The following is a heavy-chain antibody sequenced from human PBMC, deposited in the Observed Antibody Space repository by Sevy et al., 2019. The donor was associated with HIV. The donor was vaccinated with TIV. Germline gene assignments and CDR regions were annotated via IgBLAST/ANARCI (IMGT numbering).Heavy chain of an antibody. D-gene: IGHD1-26*01. V-gene: IGHV4-59*08. Sequence: KQSQTLSLTCTVSGGSITSLYWNWIRQPPGKGLEWIANIYYNGHINYNPSLKSRVTLSLDTSKNQFSLRLSSVTAADTAMYYCAGENAWGRGYSWGQGTLVTVSP. CDR3: AGENAWGRGYS. CDR2: IYYNGHI. J-gene: IGHJ4*02. CDR1: GGSITSLY.